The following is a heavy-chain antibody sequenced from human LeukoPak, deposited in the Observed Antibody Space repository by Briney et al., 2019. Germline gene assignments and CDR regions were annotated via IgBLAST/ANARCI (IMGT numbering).Heavy chain of an antibody. CDR1: GGSISSGGYS. J-gene: IGHJ5*02. V-gene: IGHV4-30-2*01. CDR2: IYHSGST. D-gene: IGHD3-10*01. CDR3: ARTPHYYGSGSYYRYNWFDP. Sequence: PSQTLSLTCAVSGGSISSGGYSWSWIRQPPGKGLEWIGYIYHSGSTYYNPSLKSRVTISVDTSKNQFSLELSSVTAADTAVYYCARTPHYYGSGSYYRYNWFDPWGQGTLVTVSS.